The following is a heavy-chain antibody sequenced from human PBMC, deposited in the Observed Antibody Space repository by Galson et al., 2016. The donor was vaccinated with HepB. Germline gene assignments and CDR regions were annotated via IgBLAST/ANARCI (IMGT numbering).Heavy chain of an antibody. V-gene: IGHV1-69*13. CDR3: ARDRDSDIDDYYYMDV. J-gene: IGHJ6*03. Sequence: SVKVSCKASGGTFTSYAISWVRQAPGQGLEWMGGIIPSFGTAKYAQKFQGRVTITADESTGTAYMELSSLRSEDTAVYYCARDRDSDIDDYYYMDVWGTGTTVTVSS. CDR2: IIPSFGTA. CDR1: GGTFTSYA.